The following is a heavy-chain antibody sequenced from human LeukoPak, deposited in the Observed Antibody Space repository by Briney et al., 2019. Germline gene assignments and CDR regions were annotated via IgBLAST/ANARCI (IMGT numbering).Heavy chain of an antibody. CDR2: IWYDGSNK. J-gene: IGHJ4*02. CDR1: GFTFSSYA. V-gene: IGHV3-33*08. Sequence: GGSLRLSCAASGFTFSSYAMSWVRQAPGKGLEWVAVIWYDGSNKYYADSVKGRFTISRDNSKNTLYLQMDSLRAEDTAVYYCARGRGITMVRGVQDYWGQGTLVTVSS. D-gene: IGHD3-10*01. CDR3: ARGRGITMVRGVQDY.